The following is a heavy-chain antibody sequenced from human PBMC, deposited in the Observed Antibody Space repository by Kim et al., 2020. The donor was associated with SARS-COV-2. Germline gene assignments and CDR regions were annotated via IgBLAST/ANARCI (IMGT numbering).Heavy chain of an antibody. CDR2: IYYSGST. V-gene: IGHV4-39*07. J-gene: IGHJ4*02. CDR1: GGSISSSSYY. Sequence: SETLFLTCTVSGGSISSSSYYWGWIRQPPGKGLEWIGSIYYSGSTYYNPSLKSRVTISVDTSKNQFSLKLSSVTAADTAVYYCAREDVYATPDYWGQGTLVTVSS. D-gene: IGHD2-8*01. CDR3: AREDVYATPDY.